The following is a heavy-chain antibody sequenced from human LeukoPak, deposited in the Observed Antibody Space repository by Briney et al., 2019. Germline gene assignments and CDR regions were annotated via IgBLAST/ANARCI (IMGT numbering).Heavy chain of an antibody. CDR2: IYYSGST. Sequence: SETLSLTCTVSGGSISSSSYYWGWTRQPPGKGLEWIGNIYYSGSTYYNPSLESRVTMSLDTSKNQFSLKLSSVTAAYTAVYYCASSSGYYLGWFDPWGQGTLVTVSS. CDR1: GGSISSSSYY. V-gene: IGHV4-39*07. J-gene: IGHJ5*02. D-gene: IGHD3-22*01. CDR3: ASSSGYYLGWFDP.